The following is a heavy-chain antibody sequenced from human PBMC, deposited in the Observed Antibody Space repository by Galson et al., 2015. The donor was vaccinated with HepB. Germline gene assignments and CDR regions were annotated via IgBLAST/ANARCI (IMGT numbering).Heavy chain of an antibody. CDR1: GYSFTSYW. CDR3: AREGGDIVVVPAAIQAFRKTPYNWFDP. Sequence: QSGAEVKKPGESLRISCKGSGYSFTSYWISWVRQMPGKGLEWMGRIDPSDSYTNYSPSFQGHVTISADKSISTAYLQWSSLKASDTAMYYCAREGGDIVVVPAAIQAFRKTPYNWFDPWGQGTLVTVSS. CDR2: IDPSDSYT. D-gene: IGHD2-2*01. V-gene: IGHV5-10-1*01. J-gene: IGHJ5*02.